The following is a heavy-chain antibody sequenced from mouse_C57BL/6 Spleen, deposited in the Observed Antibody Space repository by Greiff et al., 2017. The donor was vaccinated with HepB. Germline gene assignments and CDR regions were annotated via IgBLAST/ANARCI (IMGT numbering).Heavy chain of an antibody. Sequence: VQLQQSGPELVKPGASVKISCKASGYAFSSSWMNWVKQRPGKGLEWIGRIYPGDGDTNYNGKFKGKATLTADKSSSTAYMQLSSLTSEDSAVYFCARDDAVYFDYWGQSTTLTVSS. CDR1: GYAFSSSW. CDR2: IYPGDGDT. J-gene: IGHJ2*01. D-gene: IGHD2-12*01. CDR3: ARDDAVYFDY. V-gene: IGHV1-82*01.